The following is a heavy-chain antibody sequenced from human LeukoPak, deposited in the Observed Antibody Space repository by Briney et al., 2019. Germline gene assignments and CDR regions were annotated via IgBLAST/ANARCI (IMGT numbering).Heavy chain of an antibody. J-gene: IGHJ5*02. D-gene: IGHD3-10*01. V-gene: IGHV4-39*07. CDR3: TRRSGSVGSWFDP. CDR1: SGSISTSNYY. CDR2: IFYTGST. Sequence: PSETLSLTCTVSSGSISTSNYYWGWVRQPPGKALEWIGNIFYTGSTYYSPSLKSRVTISLDTSRNQFSLKLSSVTAADTAVYYCTRRSGSVGSWFDPWGQGTLVTVSS.